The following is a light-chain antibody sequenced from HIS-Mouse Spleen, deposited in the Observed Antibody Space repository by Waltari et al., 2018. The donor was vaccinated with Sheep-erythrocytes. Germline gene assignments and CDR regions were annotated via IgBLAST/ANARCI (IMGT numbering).Light chain of an antibody. CDR1: ALPKKY. CDR2: EDS. Sequence: SYELTQPPSVSVSPGQTARITCSGDALPKKYAYWYQQKTGQAPVLVIYEDSKRPSGSPARFHGSSSGTMATLTISGAQVADEADYYCYSTDSSGNHRVFGGGTKLTVL. V-gene: IGLV3-10*01. CDR3: YSTDSSGNHRV. J-gene: IGLJ2*01.